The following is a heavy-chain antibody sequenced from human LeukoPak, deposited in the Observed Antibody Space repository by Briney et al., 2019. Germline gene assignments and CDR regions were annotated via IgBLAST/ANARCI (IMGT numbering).Heavy chain of an antibody. CDR2: IYYSGST. CDR3: ARDRYYYDSSGYYVFDY. Sequence: PSETLSLTCTVSGGSISSSSYYWGWIRQPPGKGLEWIGSIYYSGSTYCNPSLKSRVTISVDTSKNQLSLKLSSVTAADRAVYYCARDRYYYDSSGYYVFDYWGQGTLVTVSS. CDR1: GGSISSSSYY. D-gene: IGHD3-22*01. V-gene: IGHV4-39*07. J-gene: IGHJ4*02.